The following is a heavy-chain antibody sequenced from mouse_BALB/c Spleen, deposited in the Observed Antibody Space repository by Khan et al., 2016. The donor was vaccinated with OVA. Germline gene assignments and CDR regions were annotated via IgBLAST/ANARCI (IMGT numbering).Heavy chain of an antibody. CDR1: GYTFTDYY. CDR2: IYPGNDNT. D-gene: IGHD3-1*01. CDR3: SRSGLGSFAS. V-gene: IGHV1-77*01. Sequence: QVRLQQSGAELARPGASVRLSCKASGYTFTDYYINWMKQRTGQGLEWIGHIYPGNDNTYYNENFTGKATLTADKSSSTAFMHLSSLTSEDPAVYFCSRSGLGSFASWGQGTLVPFS. J-gene: IGHJ3*01.